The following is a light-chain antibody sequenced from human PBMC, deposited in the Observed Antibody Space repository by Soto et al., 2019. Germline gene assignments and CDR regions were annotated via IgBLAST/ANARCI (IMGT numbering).Light chain of an antibody. CDR3: QQSGSSSYT. CDR1: QSVSRTY. Sequence: EIVLTQSPGTLSLSPGERATLSCRASQSVSRTYLAWYQQNPGQAPRLLIYGASSRATGIPDRFSGSGSGTDFTLTFSRLEPEDFAVYFCQQSGSSSYTFGQGTKLEIK. V-gene: IGKV3-20*01. J-gene: IGKJ2*01. CDR2: GAS.